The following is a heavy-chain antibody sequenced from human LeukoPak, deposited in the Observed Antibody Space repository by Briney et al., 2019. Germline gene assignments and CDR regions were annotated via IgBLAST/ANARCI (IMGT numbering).Heavy chain of an antibody. Sequence: SETLSLTCTVSGGSISSYSWSWIRQPPGKGLDFIGSIYYTGSTNYNPSLKSRVTISLDTSKNQFSLNLSSVTAADTAVYYCARDHRGSGWYGDWFDPWGQGTLVTVSS. CDR2: IYYTGST. CDR1: GGSISSYS. CDR3: ARDHRGSGWYGDWFDP. D-gene: IGHD6-19*01. J-gene: IGHJ5*02. V-gene: IGHV4-59*01.